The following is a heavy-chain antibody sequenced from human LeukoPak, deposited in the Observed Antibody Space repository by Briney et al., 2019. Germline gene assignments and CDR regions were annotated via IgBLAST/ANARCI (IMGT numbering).Heavy chain of an antibody. D-gene: IGHD3-10*01. CDR1: GGSFSGYY. Sequence: SETLSLTCAVYGGSFSGYYWSWIRQPPGKGLEWIGEINHSGSTNYNPSLKSRVTISVDTSKNQFSLKLSSVTAADTAVYYCARTYYYGSGSYYNALNWFDPWGQGTLVTASS. CDR2: INHSGST. V-gene: IGHV4-34*01. CDR3: ARTYYYGSGSYYNALNWFDP. J-gene: IGHJ5*02.